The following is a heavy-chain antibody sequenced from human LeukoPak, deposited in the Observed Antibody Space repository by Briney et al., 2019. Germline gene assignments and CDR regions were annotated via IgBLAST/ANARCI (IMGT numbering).Heavy chain of an antibody. Sequence: GGPLRLSCAASGFTFSSYAMSWVRQAPGKELEWVSAISGSGGSTYYADSVKGRFTISRDNSKNTLYLQMSSLRAEDTAVYYCAKVPRAARPGPLDYWGQGTLVTVSS. V-gene: IGHV3-23*01. CDR1: GFTFSSYA. J-gene: IGHJ4*02. D-gene: IGHD6-6*01. CDR2: ISGSGGST. CDR3: AKVPRAARPGPLDY.